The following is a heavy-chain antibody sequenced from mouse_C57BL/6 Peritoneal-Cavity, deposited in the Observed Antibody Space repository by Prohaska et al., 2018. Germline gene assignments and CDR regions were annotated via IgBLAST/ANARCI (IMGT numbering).Heavy chain of an antibody. CDR3: ARVDGYLGYFDV. CDR2: IDPSDSYT. D-gene: IGHD2-3*01. CDR1: GYTFTSYW. J-gene: IGHJ1*03. V-gene: IGHV1-59*01. Sequence: QVQLQQPGAELVRPGTSVKLSCKASGYTFTSYWMHWVKQRPGQGLEWIGVIDPSDSYTNDNQKFKGKATMTVDTSSSTAYMQLISLTCEDSAVYYCARVDGYLGYFDVWGTGTTVTVSA.